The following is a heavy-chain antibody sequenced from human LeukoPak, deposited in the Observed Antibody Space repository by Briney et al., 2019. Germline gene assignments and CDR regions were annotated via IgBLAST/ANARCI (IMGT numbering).Heavy chain of an antibody. D-gene: IGHD6-19*01. Sequence: GGSLRLSCAASGFTFSSYEMNWVRQAPGKGLEWVSYISSSGSTIYYADSVKGRFTISRDNAKNSLYLQMNSLRAEDTAVYYCARVQWLVGVYYYYMDVWGKGTTVTISS. V-gene: IGHV3-48*03. CDR3: ARVQWLVGVYYYYMDV. CDR1: GFTFSSYE. J-gene: IGHJ6*03. CDR2: ISSSGSTI.